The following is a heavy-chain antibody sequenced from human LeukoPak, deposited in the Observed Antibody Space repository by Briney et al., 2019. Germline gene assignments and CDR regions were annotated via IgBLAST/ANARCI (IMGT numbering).Heavy chain of an antibody. CDR2: IHYIGST. CDR1: GGSISSGGYY. J-gene: IGHJ2*01. Sequence: SETLSLTCTVSGGSISSGGYYWSWIRQHPGKGLEWIGYIHYIGSTSYNPSLKSRVTISVDTSKSQFSLNLSSVTAADTALYYCARDPATWYFDLWGRGTLVTVSS. V-gene: IGHV4-31*03. CDR3: ARDPATWYFDL.